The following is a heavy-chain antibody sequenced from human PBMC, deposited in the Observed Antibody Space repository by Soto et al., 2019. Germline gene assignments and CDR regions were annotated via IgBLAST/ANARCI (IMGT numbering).Heavy chain of an antibody. CDR1: GFTFSSYG. J-gene: IGHJ6*02. D-gene: IGHD6-6*01. CDR2: ISYDGSNK. V-gene: IGHV3-30*03. CDR3: ASDIAARVLAYVMDG. Sequence: GGSLRLSCAASGFTFSSYGMHWVRQAPGKGLEWVAVISYDGSNKYYADSVKGRFTISRDNSKNTLYLQMNSLRAEDTAVYYCASDIAARVLAYVMDGWGQGTTVTVSS.